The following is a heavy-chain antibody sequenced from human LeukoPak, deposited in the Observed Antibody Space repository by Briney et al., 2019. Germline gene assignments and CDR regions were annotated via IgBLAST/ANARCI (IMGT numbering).Heavy chain of an antibody. V-gene: IGHV1-2*02. CDR2: INPNSGGT. CDR1: GYTFTGYY. J-gene: IGHJ4*02. D-gene: IGHD1-26*01. Sequence: ASVKVSCKASGYTFTGYYMHWVRQAPGQGLEWMGWINPNSGGTNYAQKFQGRVTMTRDTSISTAYMELSRLRSDDTAVYYCARDRTYSGSYYDYWGQGTLVTVSS. CDR3: ARDRTYSGSYYDY.